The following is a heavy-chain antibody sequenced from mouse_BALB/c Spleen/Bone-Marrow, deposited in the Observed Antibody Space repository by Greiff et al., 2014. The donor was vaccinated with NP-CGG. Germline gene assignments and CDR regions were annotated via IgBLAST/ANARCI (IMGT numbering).Heavy chain of an antibody. CDR2: IRNKANGYTT. V-gene: IGHV7-3*02. D-gene: IGHD3-1*01. CDR3: ARDGAARATGYYFDY. J-gene: IGHJ2*01. Sequence: EVKLVESGGGLVQPGGSLRLSCATSGFTFTDYYMSWVRQPPGKALEWLGFIRNKANGYTTEYSASVKGRFTISRDNSQSILYLQMNTLRAEDSATYYCARDGAARATGYYFDYWGQGTTLTVSS. CDR1: GFTFTDYY.